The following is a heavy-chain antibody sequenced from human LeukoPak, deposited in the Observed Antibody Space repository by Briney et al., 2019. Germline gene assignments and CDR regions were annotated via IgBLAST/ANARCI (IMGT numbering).Heavy chain of an antibody. CDR3: ARGLEWLTRRHTWFDP. CDR2: ISAYNGNT. V-gene: IGHV1-18*01. CDR1: GYTFTSYA. Sequence: RASVKVSCKASGYTFTSYAISWVRQAPGQGLEWMGWISAYNGNTNYAQKFQGRVIMTTDTSTRTAYMELRSLRSDDTAVYYCARGLEWLTRRHTWFDPWGQGALVTVSS. D-gene: IGHD3-3*01. J-gene: IGHJ5*02.